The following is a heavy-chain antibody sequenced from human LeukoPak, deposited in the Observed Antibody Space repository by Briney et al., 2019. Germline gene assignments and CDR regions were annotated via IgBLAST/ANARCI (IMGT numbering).Heavy chain of an antibody. CDR2: IRFDGSNK. Sequence: GGSLRLSCAASGFTFSIYGMHWVRQAPGKGLEWVAFIRFDGSNKYYADSVKGRFAISRDNSRDTLFLQMNSLRPEDTAVYYCANGFGEFNYYYYYMDLWGTGTTVTVSS. CDR3: ANGFGEFNYYYYYMDL. CDR1: GFTFSIYG. J-gene: IGHJ6*03. D-gene: IGHD3-10*01. V-gene: IGHV3-30*02.